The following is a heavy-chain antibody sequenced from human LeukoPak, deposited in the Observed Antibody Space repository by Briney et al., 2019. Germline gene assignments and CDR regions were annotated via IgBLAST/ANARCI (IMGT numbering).Heavy chain of an antibody. CDR2: IHYSGST. J-gene: IGHJ6*03. CDR1: GYSISSAYY. V-gene: IGHV4-38-2*02. CDR3: ARTTMVRGTYYMDV. Sequence: KASETLSLTCSVSGYSISSAYYWGWIRQPPGKGLEWIATIHYSGSTYYNPSLKSRVTISLDTSKNQFSLKLSSVTAADTAVYYCARTTMVRGTYYMDVWGKGTTVTISS. D-gene: IGHD3-10*01.